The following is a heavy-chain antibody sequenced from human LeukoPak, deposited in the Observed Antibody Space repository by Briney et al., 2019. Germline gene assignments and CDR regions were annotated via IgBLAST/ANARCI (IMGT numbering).Heavy chain of an antibody. Sequence: SETLSLTCAVYGGSFSGYYWSWIRQPPGKGMEWIGEINYSGSTNYNPSLKSRVTISVDTSKNQFSLKLSSVTAADTAVYYCAARDIVAASTTFDYWGQGTLVTVSS. V-gene: IGHV4-34*01. CDR2: INYSGST. J-gene: IGHJ4*02. D-gene: IGHD5-12*01. CDR1: GGSFSGYY. CDR3: AARDIVAASTTFDY.